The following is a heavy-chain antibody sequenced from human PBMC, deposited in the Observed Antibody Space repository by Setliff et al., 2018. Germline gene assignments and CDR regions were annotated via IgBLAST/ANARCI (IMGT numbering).Heavy chain of an antibody. D-gene: IGHD6-19*01. CDR2: ISVYNSNT. J-gene: IGHJ5*02. V-gene: IGHV1-18*01. CDR1: GYTFTRYG. Sequence: GASVKVSCKASGYTFTRYGISWVRQAPGQGLEWMGWISVYNSNTNYAQKFQGRVTMTRDTSISTAYMELSRLRSDDTAVYYCARDHDEEPVADEGEGRFDPWGQGTLVTVSS. CDR3: ARDHDEEPVADEGEGRFDP.